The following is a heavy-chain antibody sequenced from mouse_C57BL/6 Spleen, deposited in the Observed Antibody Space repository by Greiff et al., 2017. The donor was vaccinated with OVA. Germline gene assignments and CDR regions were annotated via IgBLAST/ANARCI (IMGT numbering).Heavy chain of an antibody. J-gene: IGHJ3*01. CDR3: ASGTVYHGFAY. CDR2: IWGVGST. V-gene: IGHV2-6*01. Sequence: VKLVESGPGLVAPSQSLSITCTVSGFSLTSYGVDWVRQSPGKGLEWLGVIWGVGSTNYNSALKSRLSISKDNSKSQVFLKMNSLQTDDTAMYYFASGTVYHGFAYWGQGTLVTVSA. CDR1: GFSLTSYG.